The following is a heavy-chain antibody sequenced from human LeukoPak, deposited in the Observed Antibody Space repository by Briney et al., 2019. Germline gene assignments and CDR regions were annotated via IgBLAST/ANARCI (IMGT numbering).Heavy chain of an antibody. V-gene: IGHV3-53*01. CDR3: AKGGKWEPSGWLDY. J-gene: IGHJ4*02. D-gene: IGHD1-26*01. CDR2: IYSGGST. Sequence: GGSLRLSCAVSGFTVSSNYMSWVRQAPGKGLEWVSVIYSGGSTYYADSVKGRFTISRDNSKNTLYLQMNSLRAEDTAIYYCAKGGKWEPSGWLDYWGQGTLVTVSS. CDR1: GFTVSSNY.